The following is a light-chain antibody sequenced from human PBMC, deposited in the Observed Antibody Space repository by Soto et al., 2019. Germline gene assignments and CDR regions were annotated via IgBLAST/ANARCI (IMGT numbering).Light chain of an antibody. CDR2: DVS. CDR1: SSDVAGYNY. CDR3: SSYTSSSTYVV. J-gene: IGLJ2*01. Sequence: QSALTQPPSVSSSPGQSITISCTGTSSDVAGYNYVYWYKRHPGQAPKLMIYDVSNRPSGVSNSFSGTKSGNTASLTISGIQAADESDYYCSSYTSSSTYVVVGGGTKLTV. V-gene: IGLV2-14*01.